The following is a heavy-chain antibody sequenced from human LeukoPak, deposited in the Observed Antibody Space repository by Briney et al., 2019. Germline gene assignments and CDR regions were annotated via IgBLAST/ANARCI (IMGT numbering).Heavy chain of an antibody. CDR2: IYPGDSDT. Sequence: GESLKISCKGSGYSFTNYWIGWVRQMPGKGLEWMGIIYPGDSDTRYSPSFQGQVTISADKSTSTAYLQWSSLKASDTAMYYCARRYCTNGVCRYFDPWGQGTLVTVSS. J-gene: IGHJ4*02. V-gene: IGHV5-51*01. CDR3: ARRYCTNGVCRYFDP. D-gene: IGHD2-8*01. CDR1: GYSFTNYW.